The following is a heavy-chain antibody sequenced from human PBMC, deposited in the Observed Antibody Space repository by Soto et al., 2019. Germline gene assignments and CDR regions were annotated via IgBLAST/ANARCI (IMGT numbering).Heavy chain of an antibody. CDR1: GYSFTNYW. V-gene: IGHV5-10-1*01. D-gene: IGHD6-19*01. CDR2: IDPGDSYT. CDR3: ATPQWLVRGNYYYGVDV. J-gene: IGHJ6*02. Sequence: GESLKISCKGSGYSFTNYWLVWVRQMTGKGLEWMGRIDPGDSYTDYSPSLQGRVTISTDKSISTAYLQWSSLKASDTAIYYCATPQWLVRGNYYYGVDVWGQGATVTVSS.